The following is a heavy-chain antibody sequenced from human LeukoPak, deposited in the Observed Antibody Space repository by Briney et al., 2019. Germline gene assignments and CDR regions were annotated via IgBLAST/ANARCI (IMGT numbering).Heavy chain of an antibody. J-gene: IGHJ4*02. CDR2: ISASNGNT. CDR3: ARDHSNWNYAPDF. D-gene: IGHD1-7*01. Sequence: ASVRVSCKASGYTFTRYGISWVRQAPGQGLQWLGWISASNGNTNYAQKFRDRVTMSTDTSTGTAYLDVRGLTSDDTAVYYCARDHSNWNYAPDFWGQGTLVIVSS. V-gene: IGHV1-18*01. CDR1: GYTFTRYG.